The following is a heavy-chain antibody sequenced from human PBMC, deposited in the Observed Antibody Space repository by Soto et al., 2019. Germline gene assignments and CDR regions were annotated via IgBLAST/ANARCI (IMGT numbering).Heavy chain of an antibody. CDR3: TRTINFGLPGNGMDV. D-gene: IGHD3-16*01. CDR2: VMHNGNT. V-gene: IGHV4-59*01. Sequence: GKPLEWIGYVMHNGNTHYNPSFTSRVKISVDLSKNEFSLMLRSVAAADTAIYYCTRTINFGLPGNGMDVWGQGTTVTVSS. J-gene: IGHJ6*02.